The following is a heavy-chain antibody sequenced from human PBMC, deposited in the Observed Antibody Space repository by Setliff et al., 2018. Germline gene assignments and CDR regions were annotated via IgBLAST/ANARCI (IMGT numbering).Heavy chain of an antibody. V-gene: IGHV3-30*03. CDR1: DFIFNNAW. CDR2: IRTKTDGINK. CDR3: AGDKPLQHNYNFWSGYCPY. D-gene: IGHD3-3*01. Sequence: GGSLRLSCAASDFIFNNAWMNWVRQAPGKGLEWVGRIRTKTDGINKYYADSVKGRFTISRDNSKNTLYLQMNSLRPEDTAIYYCAGDKPLQHNYNFWSGYCPYWGQGTLVTVS. J-gene: IGHJ4*02.